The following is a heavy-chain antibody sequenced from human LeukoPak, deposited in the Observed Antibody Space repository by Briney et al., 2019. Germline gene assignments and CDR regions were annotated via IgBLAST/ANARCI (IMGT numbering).Heavy chain of an antibody. Sequence: ASVKVSCKVSGYTLTELSMHWVRQAPGKGLEWMGGFDPEDGETIYAQKFQGRVTMTEDTSTDTAHMELSSLRSEDTAVYYCATTRYCSGGSCYLESYWGQGTLVTVSS. J-gene: IGHJ4*02. CDR2: FDPEDGET. D-gene: IGHD2-15*01. CDR3: ATTRYCSGGSCYLESY. CDR1: GYTLTELS. V-gene: IGHV1-24*01.